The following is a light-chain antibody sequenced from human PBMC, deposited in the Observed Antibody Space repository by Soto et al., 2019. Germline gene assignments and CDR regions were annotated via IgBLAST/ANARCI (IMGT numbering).Light chain of an antibody. V-gene: IGLV1-47*01. CDR2: RSN. CDR3: AAWDDSLSGPV. CDR1: SSNIGSNY. J-gene: IGLJ1*01. Sequence: QSALTQPRSASGTTGQRVTISCSGSSSNIGSNYVYWYQQLPGTAPKLLIYRSNQRPSRVPDRFSGAKSGTSASLAISGLRSEEEAAYDCAAWDDSLSGPVFGPETKVTVL.